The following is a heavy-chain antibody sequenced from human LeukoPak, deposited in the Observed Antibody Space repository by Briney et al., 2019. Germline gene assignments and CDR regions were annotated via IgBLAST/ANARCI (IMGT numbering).Heavy chain of an antibody. CDR1: GFTFSSSA. J-gene: IGHJ4*02. V-gene: IGHV3-23*01. CDR3: AKDGGLWVSAHWGDS. CDR2: ISASGGST. Sequence: GGSLRLSCAASGFTFSSSAMSWVRQVPGKGLEWVSGISASGGSTYYADSVRGRFTISRDNSKNTLYVQMNSLRDEDTAVYYCAKDGGLWVSAHWGDSWGRGTLVTVSS. D-gene: IGHD7-27*01.